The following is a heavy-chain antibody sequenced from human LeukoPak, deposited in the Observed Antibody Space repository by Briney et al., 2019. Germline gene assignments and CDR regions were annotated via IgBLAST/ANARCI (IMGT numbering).Heavy chain of an antibody. J-gene: IGHJ4*02. CDR1: GFTLSSYA. V-gene: IGHV3-23*01. D-gene: IGHD1-26*01. CDR2: ISGSGGST. CDR3: AKAMGATLFDY. Sequence: PGGSLRLSCAASGFTLSSYAMSWGRQAPGKGLEWVSGISGSGGSTYDADAVKGRFTSYRDNAKNTLYLQMHSLRAGATAVYYCAKAMGATLFDYWGQGTLVTVSS.